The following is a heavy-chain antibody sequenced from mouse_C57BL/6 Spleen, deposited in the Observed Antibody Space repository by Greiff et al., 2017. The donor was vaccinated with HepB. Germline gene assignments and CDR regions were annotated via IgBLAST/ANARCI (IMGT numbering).Heavy chain of an antibody. CDR3: ARSYDGYPHYYAMDY. V-gene: IGHV1-82*01. CDR2: IYPGDGDT. D-gene: IGHD2-3*01. Sequence: QVQLQQSGPELVKPGASVKISCKASGYAFSSSWMNWVKQRPGKGLEWIGRIYPGDGDTNYNGKFKGKDTLTADKSSSTAYMQLSSLTSEDSAVYFCARSYDGYPHYYAMDYWGQGTSVTVSS. CDR1: GYAFSSSW. J-gene: IGHJ4*01.